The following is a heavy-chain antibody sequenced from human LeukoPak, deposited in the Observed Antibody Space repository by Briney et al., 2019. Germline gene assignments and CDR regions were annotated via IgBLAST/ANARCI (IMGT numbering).Heavy chain of an antibody. CDR1: GGSFSGYY. Sequence: SETLSLTCAVYGGSFSGYYWSWIRQPPGKGLEWIGEINHSGSTNYNPSLKSRVTISVDTSKNQFSLKLSSVTAADTAVYYCARRWVAVATPRFDYWGQGTLVTVSS. J-gene: IGHJ4*02. V-gene: IGHV4-34*01. CDR3: ARRWVAVATPRFDY. D-gene: IGHD6-19*01. CDR2: INHSGST.